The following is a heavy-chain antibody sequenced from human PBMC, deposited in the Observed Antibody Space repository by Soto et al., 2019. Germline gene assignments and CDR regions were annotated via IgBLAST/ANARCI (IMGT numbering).Heavy chain of an antibody. CDR3: ARRESLTPTRADAFDI. Sequence: QVQLQESGPGLVKPSQTLSLTCTVSGGSISSGGYYWSWIRQHPGKGLEWIGYIYYSGSTYYNPSLKSRVTISVDTSKNQFSLKLSSVTAADTAVYYCARRESLTPTRADAFDIWGQGTMVTVSS. CDR1: GGSISSGGYY. CDR2: IYYSGST. V-gene: IGHV4-31*03. J-gene: IGHJ3*02. D-gene: IGHD1-1*01.